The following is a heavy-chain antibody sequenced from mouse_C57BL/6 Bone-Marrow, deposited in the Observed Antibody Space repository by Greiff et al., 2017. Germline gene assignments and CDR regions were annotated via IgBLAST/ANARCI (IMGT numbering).Heavy chain of an antibody. CDR3: ARHGPPSVVASPWYFDV. D-gene: IGHD1-1*01. J-gene: IGHJ1*03. V-gene: IGHV5-12*01. Sequence: EVMLVESGGGLVQPGGSLKLSCAASGFTFSDYYMYWVRQTPEKRLEWVAYISNGGGSTYYPDTVKGRFTISRDNAKNTLYLQMSRLKSEDTAMYYCARHGPPSVVASPWYFDVWGTGTTVTVSS. CDR1: GFTFSDYY. CDR2: ISNGGGST.